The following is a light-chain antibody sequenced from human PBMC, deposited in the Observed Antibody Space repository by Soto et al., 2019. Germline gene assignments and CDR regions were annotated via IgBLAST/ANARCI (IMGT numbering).Light chain of an antibody. CDR1: QSISSNF. J-gene: IGKJ4*01. V-gene: IGKV3D-20*02. CDR3: QHRSNWPLT. Sequence: DIVLTQSPGTLSLSPGEGATLSCRPSQSISSNFLAWYQPKLGQAPRXXIHGASNRATGIPDRFSGSGSGTEFTLTITRLEPEDFEVYYCQHRSNWPLTFGGGTQVDIK. CDR2: GAS.